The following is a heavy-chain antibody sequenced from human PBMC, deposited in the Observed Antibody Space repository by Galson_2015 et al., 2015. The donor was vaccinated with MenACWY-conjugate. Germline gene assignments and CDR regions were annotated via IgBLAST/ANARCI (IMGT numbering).Heavy chain of an antibody. V-gene: IGHV3-7*03. CDR3: ARKIKAVAGENYYYGMDV. J-gene: IGHJ6*02. CDR2: IKQDGSEK. D-gene: IGHD6-19*01. Sequence: SLRLSCAGSGFTFSNYWMSWVRQAPGKGLEWVANIKQDGSEKYYVDSVKGRFTISRDNAKISLYLQMNSLRAEDTAVYYCARKIKAVAGENYYYGMDVWGQGTTVTVSS. CDR1: GFTFSNYW.